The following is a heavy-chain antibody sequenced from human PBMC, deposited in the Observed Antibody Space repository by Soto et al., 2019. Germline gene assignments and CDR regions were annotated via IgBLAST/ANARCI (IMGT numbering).Heavy chain of an antibody. CDR2: MNPNSGNT. J-gene: IGHJ5*02. CDR1: GYTFTSYD. D-gene: IGHD4-17*01. V-gene: IGHV1-8*01. Sequence: GASVKVSCKASGYTFTSYDINWVRQATGQGLEWMGWMNPNSGNTGYAQKFQGRVTMTRNTSISTAYMELSSLRSEDTAVYYCARGRSRYYGDKENNWFDPWGQGTLVTVSS. CDR3: ARGRSRYYGDKENNWFDP.